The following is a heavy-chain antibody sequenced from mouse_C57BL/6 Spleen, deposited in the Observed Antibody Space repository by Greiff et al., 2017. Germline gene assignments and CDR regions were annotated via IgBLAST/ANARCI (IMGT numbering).Heavy chain of an antibody. CDR2: ILPGSGST. V-gene: IGHV1-9*01. J-gene: IGHJ2*01. CDR3: ARAWYGKNPPDY. Sequence: VQLQQSGAELMKPGASVKLSCKATGYTFTGYWIEWVKQRPGHGLEWIGEILPGSGSTNSNEKFKGKATFTAVTSSNTAYMQLSSLTTEDSAIYYCARAWYGKNPPDYWGQGTTLTVAS. D-gene: IGHD2-10*02. CDR1: GYTFTGYW.